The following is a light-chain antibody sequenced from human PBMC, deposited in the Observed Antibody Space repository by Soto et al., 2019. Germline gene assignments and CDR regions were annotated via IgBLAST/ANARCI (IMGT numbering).Light chain of an antibody. CDR3: QRYGGSPRT. V-gene: IGKV3-20*01. Sequence: EIVLTQSPGTLSLSPGERATLSCRASQSVSSSSLAWYQQKRGQAPRLLIHDASSRATGIPDRFSGSGSGTDFTLTISRLEPEDFAVYYCQRYGGSPRTFGQGTKVDIK. J-gene: IGKJ1*01. CDR2: DAS. CDR1: QSVSSSS.